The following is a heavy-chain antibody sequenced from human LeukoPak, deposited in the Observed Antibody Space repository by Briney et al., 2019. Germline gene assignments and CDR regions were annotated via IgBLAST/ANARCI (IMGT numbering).Heavy chain of an antibody. V-gene: IGHV4-61*08. D-gene: IGHD6-13*01. CDR3: ASADRPSYSSSWYADY. CDR2: IYYSGST. Sequence: SETLSLTCTVSGGSISSGGYYWSWIRQPPGKGLEWIGYIYYSGSTNYNPSLKSRVTISVDTSKNQFSLKLSSVTAADTAVYYCASADRPSYSSSWYADYWGQGTLVTVSS. CDR1: GGSISSGGYY. J-gene: IGHJ4*02.